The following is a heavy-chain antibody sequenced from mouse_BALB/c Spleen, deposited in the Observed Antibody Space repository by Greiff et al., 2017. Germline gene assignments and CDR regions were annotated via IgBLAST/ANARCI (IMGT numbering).Heavy chain of an antibody. D-gene: IGHD2-2*01. Sequence: VQLQQSGAELVRPGALVKLSCKASGFNIKGYYMHWVNQRPEQGLEWIGWIDPESGNTIYDPKLQGKTIITADTSSNTAYLQLSSLTSEETAVYYCAGGGYDGAWFAYWGQGTLVTVSA. J-gene: IGHJ3*01. CDR2: IDPESGNT. V-gene: IGHV14-1*02. CDR1: GFNIKGYY. CDR3: AGGGYDGAWFAY.